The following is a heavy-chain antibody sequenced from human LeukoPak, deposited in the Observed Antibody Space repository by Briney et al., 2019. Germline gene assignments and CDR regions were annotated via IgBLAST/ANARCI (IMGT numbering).Heavy chain of an antibody. CDR1: GYTFTSYG. V-gene: IGHV1-18*01. J-gene: IGHJ4*02. Sequence: ASVKVSCKASGYTFTSYGISWVRQAPGQGPEWMGWISAYNGNTNYAQKLQGRVTMTTDTSTSTAYMELRSLRSDDTAVYYCARGRGAHYYDSSGFDYWGQGTLVTVSS. D-gene: IGHD3-22*01. CDR3: ARGRGAHYYDSSGFDY. CDR2: ISAYNGNT.